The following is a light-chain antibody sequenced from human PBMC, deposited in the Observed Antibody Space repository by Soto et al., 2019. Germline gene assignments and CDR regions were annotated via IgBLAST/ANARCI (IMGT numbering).Light chain of an antibody. J-gene: IGKJ3*01. CDR1: QSVSSNY. Sequence: EIVLTQSPGTLSLSPGERSTISCRASQSVSSNYLPWYQQRPGQAPRLLIFGASYRAAGIPDRFSGSGSGTDFILTISRLEPADFAVYYCQHYGSSPPEFTFGPGTKVDSK. CDR3: QHYGSSPPEFT. V-gene: IGKV3-20*01. CDR2: GAS.